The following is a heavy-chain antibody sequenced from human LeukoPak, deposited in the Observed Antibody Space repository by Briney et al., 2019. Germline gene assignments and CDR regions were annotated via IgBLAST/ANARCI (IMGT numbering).Heavy chain of an antibody. CDR2: IRDDGTYE. V-gene: IGHV3-30*02. Sequence: PGGSLRLSCAASGFIFSRFGMHWVRQAPGRGLEWVAFIRDDGTYEYYADFVKGRFTISRDNSKDTLNLQIDSLRTEDTAVYYCSRDQCSNVNCYVDYWGQGTLVTVSS. J-gene: IGHJ4*02. CDR1: GFIFSRFG. D-gene: IGHD2-2*01. CDR3: SRDQCSNVNCYVDY.